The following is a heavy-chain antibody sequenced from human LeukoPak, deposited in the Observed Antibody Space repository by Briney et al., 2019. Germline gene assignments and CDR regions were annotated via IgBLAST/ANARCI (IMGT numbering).Heavy chain of an antibody. CDR2: IGGGGITT. J-gene: IGHJ4*02. CDR1: GFTFSSNA. CDR3: ARVDGSSLSRARFDY. Sequence: GGSLRLSCAASGFTFSSNAMSWVRQAPGKGLEWVSTIGGGGITTFYAESVKGRFTISRDNSKSTVYLQMNSLRAEDTAIYYRARVDGSSLSRARFDYWGPGTLVTVSS. V-gene: IGHV3-23*01. D-gene: IGHD6-6*01.